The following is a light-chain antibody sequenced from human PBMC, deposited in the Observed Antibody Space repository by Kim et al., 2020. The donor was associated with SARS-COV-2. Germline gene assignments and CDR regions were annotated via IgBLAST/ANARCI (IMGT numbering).Light chain of an antibody. V-gene: IGKV3-15*01. CDR2: GAS. Sequence: SPGERATFSCRASQSIRSNLAWYQQKPGQAPRLLIYGASTRATGIPARFSGTGSGTEFTLTISSLQSEDFAVYYCHQYNFWPPWTFGQGTKVDIK. J-gene: IGKJ1*01. CDR3: HQYNFWPPWT. CDR1: QSIRSN.